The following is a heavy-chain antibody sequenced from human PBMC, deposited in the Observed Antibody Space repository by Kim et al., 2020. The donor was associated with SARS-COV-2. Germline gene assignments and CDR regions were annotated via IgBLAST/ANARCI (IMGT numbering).Heavy chain of an antibody. V-gene: IGHV3-23*01. CDR3: GKAGSGYVDF. D-gene: IGHD1-26*01. CDR1: GFTFSSYA. Sequence: GGSLRLSCAASGFTFSSYAMSWVRQAPGQGLQWVSTISGSSGGTYYADSVKGRFTISRDNSKNTLYLQLNSLRAEDTAIYYCGKAGSGYVDFWGHVTLVT. J-gene: IGHJ4*01. CDR2: ISGSSGGT.